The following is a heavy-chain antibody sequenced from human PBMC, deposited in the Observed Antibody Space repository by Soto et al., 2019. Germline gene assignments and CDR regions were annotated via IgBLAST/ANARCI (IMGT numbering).Heavy chain of an antibody. CDR2: IKQDVSEQ. J-gene: IGHJ4*02. Sequence: EVQLVESGGALVQPGGSLRLSCAASGFTFSMYWLSWVRQAPGKGLEWVANIKQDVSEQYYSVRGRFTIARDNAKYSMSLQMNSLGAEDTAMYYCAREMRWSSRSSFDLWGQGTLVTVSS. CDR3: AREMRWSSRSSFDL. CDR1: GFTFSMYW. D-gene: IGHD2-15*01. V-gene: IGHV3-7*01.